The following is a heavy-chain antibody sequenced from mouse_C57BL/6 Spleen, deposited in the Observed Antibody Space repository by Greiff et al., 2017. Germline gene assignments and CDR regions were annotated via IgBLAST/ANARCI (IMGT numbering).Heavy chain of an antibody. V-gene: IGHV1-80*01. D-gene: IGHD1-1*01. Sequence: QVQLKQSGAELVKPGASVKISCKASGYAFSSYWMNWVKQRPGKGLEWIGQIYPGDGDTNYNGKFKGKATLTADKSSSTAYMQLSSLTSEDSAVYFCARHIDYYGRYFDYWGQGTTLTVSS. CDR2: IYPGDGDT. CDR3: ARHIDYYGRYFDY. J-gene: IGHJ2*01. CDR1: GYAFSSYW.